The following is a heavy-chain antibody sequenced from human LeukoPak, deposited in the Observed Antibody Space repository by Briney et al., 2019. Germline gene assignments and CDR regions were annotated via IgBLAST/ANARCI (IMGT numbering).Heavy chain of an antibody. V-gene: IGHV3-7*03. D-gene: IGHD6-19*01. Sequence: PGGSLRLSCAVSGFTFSRYWMTWVRQAPGKGLEWVANIKDDGRERYYVDSVKGRFTIYRDNAKNSLYLQMNSLRVEDTAVYYCARDWASGWDYWGQGTLVSVSS. CDR1: GFTFSRYW. J-gene: IGHJ4*02. CDR3: ARDWASGWDY. CDR2: IKDDGRER.